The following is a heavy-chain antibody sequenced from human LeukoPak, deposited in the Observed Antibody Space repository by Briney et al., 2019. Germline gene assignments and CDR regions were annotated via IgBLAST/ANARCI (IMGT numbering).Heavy chain of an antibody. CDR3: GKDPNGDYVGAFDFQR. Sequence: GGSLRLSCAASGFTFRNYAVVWVRQAPGKGLEWVSAITGSGGTTYYADSVRGRFAIYRDNSKNTLYLQMNSLRGEDTAVYYCGKDPNGDYVGAFDFQRWGQGTLVTVSS. D-gene: IGHD4-17*01. CDR1: GFTFRNYA. J-gene: IGHJ1*01. CDR2: ITGSGGTT. V-gene: IGHV3-23*01.